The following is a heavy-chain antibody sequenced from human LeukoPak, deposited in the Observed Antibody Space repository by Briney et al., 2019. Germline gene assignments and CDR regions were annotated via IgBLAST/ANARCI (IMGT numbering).Heavy chain of an antibody. CDR2: ISGSGGST. J-gene: IGHJ4*02. Sequence: GGYLRLSCAASGFTFSSYAMSWVRQAPGKGLEWVSAISGSGGSTYYADSVKGRFTISRDNSKNTLYLQMNSLRAEDTAVYYCAKDDRIAARRGYFDYWGQGTLVTVSS. CDR3: AKDDRIAARRGYFDY. CDR1: GFTFSSYA. V-gene: IGHV3-23*01. D-gene: IGHD6-6*01.